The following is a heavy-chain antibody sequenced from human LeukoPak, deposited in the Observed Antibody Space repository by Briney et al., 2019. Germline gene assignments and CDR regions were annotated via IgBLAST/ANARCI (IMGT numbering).Heavy chain of an antibody. V-gene: IGHV3-49*04. D-gene: IGHD2-21*01. CDR3: SRGLRGLDY. CDR1: GFNFGEYA. CDR2: IRSKAYGGTT. J-gene: IGHJ4*02. Sequence: GRPLRLSCKPSGFNFGEYALSWVRQAPGKGLEWVGFIRSKAYGGTTEYAASVKGRFTISRDDSKSIAYLQMNSLEPEDTAVYYCSRGLRGLDYWGQGTLVTVSS.